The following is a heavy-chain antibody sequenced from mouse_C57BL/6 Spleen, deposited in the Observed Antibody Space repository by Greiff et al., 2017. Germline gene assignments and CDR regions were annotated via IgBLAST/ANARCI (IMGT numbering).Heavy chain of an antibody. V-gene: IGHV1-81*01. J-gene: IGHJ4*01. CDR2: IYPRSGNT. D-gene: IGHD1-1*01. CDR1: GYTFTSYG. CDR3: ARSGLRYYAMDY. Sequence: VKLQQSGAELARPGASVKLSCKASGYTFTSYGISWVKQRTGQGLEWIGEIYPRSGNTYYNEKFKGKATLTADKSSSTAYMELRSLTSEDSAVYFCARSGLRYYAMDYWGQGTSVTVSS.